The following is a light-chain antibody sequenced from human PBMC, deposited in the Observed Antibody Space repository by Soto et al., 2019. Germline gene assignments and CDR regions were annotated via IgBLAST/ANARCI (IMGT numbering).Light chain of an antibody. CDR2: GAS. V-gene: IGKV3-20*01. Sequence: EIVLTQSPSTLSLSPGERATLSCRASQSVSSSSLAWYQQKPGQAPRLLIYGASRRATGIPDRFSGSGSGTDFTLTISRLEPEDFAVYYCQQYGRAFGQGTKVDIK. CDR1: QSVSSSS. CDR3: QQYGRA. J-gene: IGKJ1*01.